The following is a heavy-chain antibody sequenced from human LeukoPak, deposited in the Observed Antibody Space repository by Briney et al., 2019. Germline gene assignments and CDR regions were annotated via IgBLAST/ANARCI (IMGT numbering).Heavy chain of an antibody. CDR2: ISSSSSYI. J-gene: IGHJ3*02. V-gene: IGHV3-21*01. CDR1: GFTFSSYS. CDR3: AREGVTPDAFDI. Sequence: GGSLRLSCAASGFTFSSYSMNWVRQAPGKELEWVSSISSSSSYIYYADSVKGRFTISRDNAKNSLYLQMNSLRAEDTAVYYCAREGVTPDAFDIWGQGTMVTVSS. D-gene: IGHD3-10*01.